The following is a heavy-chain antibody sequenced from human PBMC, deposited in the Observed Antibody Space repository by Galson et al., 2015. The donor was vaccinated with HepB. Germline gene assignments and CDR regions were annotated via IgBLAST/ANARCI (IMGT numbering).Heavy chain of an antibody. Sequence: SLRLSCAASGFNFNSYWMNWVRQAPGKGLEWVANIKQDASEKYYLDSVKGRFTISRDNAKNSLYLQMNSLRVEDTAVYYCASVEGYKSTIDHWGQGTLVIVSS. V-gene: IGHV3-7*03. J-gene: IGHJ4*02. CDR1: GFNFNSYW. D-gene: IGHD5-24*01. CDR2: IKQDASEK. CDR3: ASVEGYKSTIDH.